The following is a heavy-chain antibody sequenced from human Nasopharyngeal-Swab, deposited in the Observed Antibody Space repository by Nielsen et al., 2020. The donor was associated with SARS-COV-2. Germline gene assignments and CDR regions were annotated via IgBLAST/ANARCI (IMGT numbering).Heavy chain of an antibody. CDR3: ARDLGGGYCTTINCLGS. V-gene: IGHV3-53*01. J-gene: IGHJ1*01. CDR1: GFTFSSYS. Sequence: GESLKISCAASGFTFSSYSMSWLRQAPGKGLEWVSVTEIGGITHYADSLKGRFTISRDSSTNTLYLQMISLRVEDTAVYYCARDLGGGYCTTINCLGSWGQGTLVTVSS. CDR2: TEIGGIT. D-gene: IGHD2-8*01.